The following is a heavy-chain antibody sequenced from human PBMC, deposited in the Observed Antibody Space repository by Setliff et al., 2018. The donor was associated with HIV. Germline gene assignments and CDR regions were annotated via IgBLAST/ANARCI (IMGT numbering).Heavy chain of an antibody. Sequence: SETLSLTCAVYGGSFSSYKWNWIRQAPGKGLEWIGEINHSGSTNYKPSLKSRVTTSVDTSKNQFSLKVNSVTAADTAVYYCARERADYYGSGSRSFDYWGQGTLVTVSS. CDR1: GGSFSSYK. V-gene: IGHV4-34*01. J-gene: IGHJ4*02. CDR3: ARERADYYGSGSRSFDY. D-gene: IGHD3-10*01. CDR2: INHSGST.